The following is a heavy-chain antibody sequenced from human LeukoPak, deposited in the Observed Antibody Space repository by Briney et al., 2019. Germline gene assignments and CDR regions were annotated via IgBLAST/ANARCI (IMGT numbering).Heavy chain of an antibody. J-gene: IGHJ4*02. D-gene: IGHD5-18*01. CDR1: GGSFSGYY. V-gene: IGHV4-34*01. Sequence: SETLSLTCAVYGGSFSGYYWSWIRQPPGKGLEWIGEINHSGSTNYNPSLKSRVTISVDTSKNQFSLKLSSVTAADTAVYYCARAGYGTIDYWGQGTLVTVSS. CDR3: ARAGYGTIDY. CDR2: INHSGST.